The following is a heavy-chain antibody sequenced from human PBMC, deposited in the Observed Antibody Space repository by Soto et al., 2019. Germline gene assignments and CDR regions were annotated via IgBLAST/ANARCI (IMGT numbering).Heavy chain of an antibody. D-gene: IGHD2-21*01. Sequence: ASVKVSCKASGYTFTGYYVHWVRQAPGHGLEWLGWIHLNSGGTNYAQSFQGRVTMNRDMSVSTVYMEMTGLSSDDTAVYYCASPRVLGYSYFYFFTLDVWGQGTTVTVSS. CDR3: ASPRVLGYSYFYFFTLDV. J-gene: IGHJ6*02. CDR1: GYTFTGYY. CDR2: IHLNSGGT. V-gene: IGHV1-2*02.